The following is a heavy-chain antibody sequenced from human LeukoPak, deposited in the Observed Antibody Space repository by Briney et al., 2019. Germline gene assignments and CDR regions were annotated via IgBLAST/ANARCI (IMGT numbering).Heavy chain of an antibody. J-gene: IGHJ4*02. Sequence: GGSLRLSCAASGFTFSSNSMNWVRQAPGKGLEWVSYISSTGGTIYYADSMKGRFTISRDNSKNTLYLQMNSLRAEDTAVYYCARGDPRIAPYCSFDYWGQGTLVTVSS. CDR2: ISSTGGTI. CDR3: ARGDPRIAPYCSFDY. D-gene: IGHD6-13*01. CDR1: GFTFSSNS. V-gene: IGHV3-48*01.